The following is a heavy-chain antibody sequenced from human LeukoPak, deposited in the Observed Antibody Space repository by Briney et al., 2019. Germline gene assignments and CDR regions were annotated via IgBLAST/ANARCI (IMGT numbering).Heavy chain of an antibody. D-gene: IGHD4-17*01. Sequence: GGSLSLSCAASGFTFSSYSMNWIRQAPGKGLEWVSSISSSTSYIYYADSVKGRFTISKDNAKNSLYLQMNSLRAEDTAVYYCARAGGSTVSHSDYWGQGTLVTVSS. V-gene: IGHV3-21*01. J-gene: IGHJ4*02. CDR3: ARAGGSTVSHSDY. CDR1: GFTFSSYS. CDR2: ISSSTSYI.